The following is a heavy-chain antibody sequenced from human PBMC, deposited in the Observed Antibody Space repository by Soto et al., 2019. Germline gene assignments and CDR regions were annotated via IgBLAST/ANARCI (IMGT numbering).Heavy chain of an antibody. CDR3: AKAFCNNGVCFMDY. V-gene: IGHV3-23*01. CDR2: VTGSGGNT. Sequence: GGSLRLSCAASGFTYGSHAMSWVRQAPGKGLEWVSTVTGSGGNTFNADAVKGRFTISRDNSRNTLFLQMNSLRADDTAVYYCAKAFCNNGVCFMDYWGQGTLVTVSS. D-gene: IGHD2-8*01. J-gene: IGHJ4*02. CDR1: GFTYGSHA.